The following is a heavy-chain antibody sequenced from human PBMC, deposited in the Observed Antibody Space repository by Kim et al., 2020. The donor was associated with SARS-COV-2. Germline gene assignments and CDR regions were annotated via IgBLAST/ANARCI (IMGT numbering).Heavy chain of an antibody. CDR3: ARQVGTTGFDN. D-gene: IGHD1-26*01. Sequence: SETLSLTCTVSGGSISSSSYYWGWIRQPPGKGLEWIGNIYHSGSTYYNPSLRGRITTSVDTSKNQFSLKLTSVTAADTAVYYCARQVGTTGFDNWGQGTLVTVSS. V-gene: IGHV4-39*01. CDR1: GGSISSSSYY. CDR2: IYHSGST. J-gene: IGHJ4*02.